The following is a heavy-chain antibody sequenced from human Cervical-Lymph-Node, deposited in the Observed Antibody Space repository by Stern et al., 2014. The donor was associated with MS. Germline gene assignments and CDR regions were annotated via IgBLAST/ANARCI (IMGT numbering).Heavy chain of an antibody. CDR2: IYYSGST. Sequence: QLQLQESAQGLVKPSETLPLTGTVPGGSIPNYYWSWIRQPPGKGLEWIGYIYYSGSTNYNPSLKSRVTISVDTSKNQFSLKLSSVTAADTAVYYCARDKGMFFLWGQGTLVTVSS. CDR3: ARDKGMFFL. D-gene: IGHD2/OR15-2a*01. V-gene: IGHV4-59*01. CDR1: GGSIPNYY. J-gene: IGHJ4*01.